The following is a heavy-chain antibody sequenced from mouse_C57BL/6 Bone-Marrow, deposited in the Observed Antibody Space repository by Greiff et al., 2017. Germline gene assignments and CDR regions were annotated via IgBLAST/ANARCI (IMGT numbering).Heavy chain of an antibody. CDR1: GFTFSDYG. Sequence: EVQLVESGGGLVKPGGSLKLSCAASGFTFSDYGMHWVRQAPEKGLEWVAYISSGSSTIYYADTVKGRFTISRDNAKNTLFLQMTSLRAEDTAMYYCARPKSLNYCSPYYFDYWGQGTTLTVSS. J-gene: IGHJ2*01. V-gene: IGHV5-17*01. D-gene: IGHD1-1*01. CDR3: ARPKSLNYCSPYYFDY. CDR2: ISSGSSTI.